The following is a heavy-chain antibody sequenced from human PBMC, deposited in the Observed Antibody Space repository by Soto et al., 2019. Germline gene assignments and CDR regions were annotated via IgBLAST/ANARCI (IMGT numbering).Heavy chain of an antibody. CDR3: SRGLGTNGLDV. CDR2: ISTYNGNT. J-gene: IGHJ6*02. CDR1: GYRFTTYG. Sequence: QVQLLQSGAEVKKPGASVKVSCKASGYRFTTYGITWVRLAPGQGLEWLGGISTYNGNTDYAQNLQDRGTMTTETSKSTAYMEVTSLTSDDTAVYYCSRGLGTNGLDVWGQGTTVTVSS. D-gene: IGHD7-27*01. V-gene: IGHV1-18*04.